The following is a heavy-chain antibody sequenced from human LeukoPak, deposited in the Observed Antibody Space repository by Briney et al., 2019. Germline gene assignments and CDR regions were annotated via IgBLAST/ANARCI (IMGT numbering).Heavy chain of an antibody. CDR3: ARDRYYYDSNGYSPLDY. Sequence: SETLSLTCTVPGGSISSYYWSWIRQPPGKGLEWIGYIYYSGSTNYNPSLKSRVTISVDTSKNQFSLKLSSVTAADTAVYFCARDRYYYDSNGYSPLDYWGQGTLVTVSS. D-gene: IGHD3-22*01. CDR2: IYYSGST. J-gene: IGHJ4*02. CDR1: GGSISSYY. V-gene: IGHV4-59*01.